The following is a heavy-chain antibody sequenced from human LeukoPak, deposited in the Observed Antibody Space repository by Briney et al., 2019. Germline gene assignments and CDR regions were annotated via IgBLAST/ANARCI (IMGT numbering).Heavy chain of an antibody. J-gene: IGHJ4*02. Sequence: GGSLRLSCAASGLIFSNYWMHWVRHAPGKGLVWVSRISLDGSSTAYADSVKGRFTISRDNAKKTLYLQMNSLRAEDTAVYYCASKGYSSGWSPFDFWGQGTLVTVSS. CDR3: ASKGYSSGWSPFDF. CDR1: GLIFSNYW. CDR2: ISLDGSST. D-gene: IGHD6-19*01. V-gene: IGHV3-74*01.